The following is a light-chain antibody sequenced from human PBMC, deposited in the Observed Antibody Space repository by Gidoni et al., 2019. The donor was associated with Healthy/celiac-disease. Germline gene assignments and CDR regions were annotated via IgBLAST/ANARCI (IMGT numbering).Light chain of an antibody. CDR1: QSLMHSNGYNY. Sequence: DIVMTQSPLSLPVTPGEPASISCRSSQSLMHSNGYNYLDWYLQKPGQSPQLLIYLGSNRASGVPDRFSGSGSGTDFTLKISRVEAEYVGVYYCMQALQTPYTFXQXTKLEIK. J-gene: IGKJ2*01. V-gene: IGKV2-28*01. CDR2: LGS. CDR3: MQALQTPYT.